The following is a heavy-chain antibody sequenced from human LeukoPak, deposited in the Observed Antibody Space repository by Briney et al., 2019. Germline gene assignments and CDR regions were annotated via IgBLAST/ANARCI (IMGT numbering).Heavy chain of an antibody. V-gene: IGHV3-30-3*01. D-gene: IGHD1-1*01. CDR3: AAARYGWYFDL. CDR1: GFTFNSYA. Sequence: PGGSLRLSCAASGFTFNSYAMHWVRQAPGKGLEWVAVISYDGSNKYYADSVKGRFTISRDNSKNTLYLQMNSLRAEDTAVYYCAAARYGWYFDLWGRGTLVTVSS. CDR2: ISYDGSNK. J-gene: IGHJ2*01.